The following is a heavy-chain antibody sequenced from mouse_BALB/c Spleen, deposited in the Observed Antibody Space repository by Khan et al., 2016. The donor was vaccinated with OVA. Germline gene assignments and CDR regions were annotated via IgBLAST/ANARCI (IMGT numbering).Heavy chain of an antibody. V-gene: IGHV3-1*02. D-gene: IGHD2-3*01. Sequence: EVQLQESGPGLVKPSQSLSLTCTVTGYSITSGYGWNWIRQLPGNQLEWMGYIRYSGSTNYNPSLKSRISITRDTSKNQFFLQLNSVTTEDPATYYCARTAMIKYWGQGTTLTVSS. CDR3: ARTAMIKY. J-gene: IGHJ2*01. CDR2: IRYSGST. CDR1: GYSITSGYG.